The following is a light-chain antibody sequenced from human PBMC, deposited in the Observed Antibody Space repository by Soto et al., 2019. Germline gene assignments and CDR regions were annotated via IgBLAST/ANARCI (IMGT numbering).Light chain of an antibody. V-gene: IGKV3-20*01. CDR2: GAF. Sequence: EIVLTQSPGTLSLSPGERAALSCRASQRVVSDYVAWYQQKLGQAPRLLIYGAFHRATGIPDRFSGSGSGTDFTLTISRLEPDDFAVYYCQQYGGSPGTFGQGTKVEIK. J-gene: IGKJ1*01. CDR1: QRVVSDY. CDR3: QQYGGSPGT.